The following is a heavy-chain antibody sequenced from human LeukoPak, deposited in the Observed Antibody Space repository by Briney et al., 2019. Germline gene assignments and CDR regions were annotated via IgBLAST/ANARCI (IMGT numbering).Heavy chain of an antibody. CDR3: AREDDSSGYYFRPWDY. D-gene: IGHD3-22*01. CDR2: ISSSGSTK. CDR1: GFTFSDYY. V-gene: IGHV3-11*01. J-gene: IGHJ4*02. Sequence: PGGSLRLSCAASGFTFSDYYMSWIRQAPGKGLEWVSYISSSGSTKYYADSVKGRFTISRDNAKNSLYLQMNSLRAEDTAVYYCAREDDSSGYYFRPWDYWGQGTLVTVSS.